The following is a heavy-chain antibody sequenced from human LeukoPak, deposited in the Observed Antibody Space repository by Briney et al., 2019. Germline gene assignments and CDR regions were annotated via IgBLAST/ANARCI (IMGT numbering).Heavy chain of an antibody. CDR1: GGSISSYY. CDR3: HGSSWPGRLDW. D-gene: IGHD6-13*01. Sequence: TSETLSLTCTVSGGSISSYYWSWIRQPPGKGLEWIGYIYYSGSTNYNPSLKSRVTISVDTSKNQFSLKLSSVTAADTAVYYCHGSSWPGRLDWGGQGTLVTVSS. V-gene: IGHV4-59*08. CDR2: IYYSGST. J-gene: IGHJ4*02.